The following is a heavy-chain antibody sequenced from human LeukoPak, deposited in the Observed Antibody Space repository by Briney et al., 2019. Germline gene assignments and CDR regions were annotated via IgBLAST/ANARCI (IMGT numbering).Heavy chain of an antibody. D-gene: IGHD6-13*01. CDR1: GGSIGSSSYY. Sequence: SETLSLTCTVSGGSIGSSSYYWGWIRQPPGKGLEWIGSIYYSGSTYYNPSLKSRVTISVDTSKNQFSLKLSSVTAADTAVYYCAREEGGSSWYDYWGQGTLVTVSS. V-gene: IGHV4-39*07. J-gene: IGHJ4*02. CDR3: AREEGGSSWYDY. CDR2: IYYSGST.